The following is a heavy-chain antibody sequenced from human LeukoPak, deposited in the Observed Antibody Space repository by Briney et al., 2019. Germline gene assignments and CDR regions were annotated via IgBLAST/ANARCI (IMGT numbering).Heavy chain of an antibody. CDR3: ARWYYDSSGYRYFDY. Sequence: SETLSLTCTVSGDSISSGVYYWSWIRQQPGKGLEWIGNIYYSGSTKYNPSLKSRVTISVDTSKNQFSLKLSSVTAADTAVYYCARWYYDSSGYRYFDYWGQGTLVTVSS. CDR1: GDSISSGVYY. V-gene: IGHV4-31*03. CDR2: IYYSGST. D-gene: IGHD3-22*01. J-gene: IGHJ4*02.